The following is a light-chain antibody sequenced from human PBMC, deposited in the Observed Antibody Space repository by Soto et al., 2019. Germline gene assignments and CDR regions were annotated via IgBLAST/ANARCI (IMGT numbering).Light chain of an antibody. CDR1: QSVSGSF. CDR3: QQYGGSSWT. J-gene: IGKJ1*01. CDR2: GAS. Sequence: ELVLTQSPGTLSLSPGERATLSCRASQSVSGSFLAWYQQKFGQAPRLLIYGASSRAPGVPDRFSGSGSGTDFTLTISRLEPEDFAVYYCQQYGGSSWTFGQGTKVEIK. V-gene: IGKV3-20*01.